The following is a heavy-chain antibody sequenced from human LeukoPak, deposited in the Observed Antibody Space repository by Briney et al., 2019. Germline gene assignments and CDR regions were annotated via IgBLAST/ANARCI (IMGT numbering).Heavy chain of an antibody. V-gene: IGHV1-69*13. CDR1: GGTFSSYA. Sequence: ASVKVSCKASGGTFSSYAISWVRQAPGQALEWMGGIIPIFGTANYAQKFQGRVTITADESTSTAHMELSSLRSEDTAVYYCARNPCGDYCYYYYMDVWGKGTTVTVSS. J-gene: IGHJ6*03. CDR2: IIPIFGTA. CDR3: ARNPCGDYCYYYYMDV. D-gene: IGHD4-17*01.